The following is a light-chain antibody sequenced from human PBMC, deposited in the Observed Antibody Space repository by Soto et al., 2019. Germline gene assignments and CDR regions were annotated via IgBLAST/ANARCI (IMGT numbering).Light chain of an antibody. CDR1: QNIRNY. Sequence: DIQMTHSPSSLSASFGDRVTITRRASQNIRNYLNWYQQRPGKTPNLLVYAASNLRGGVPSRFSGSGSGTVFTLTINSLQPEDFATYYCQQIHSTSSYTFGQGTKVDIK. J-gene: IGKJ2*01. CDR2: AAS. CDR3: QQIHSTSSYT. V-gene: IGKV1-39*01.